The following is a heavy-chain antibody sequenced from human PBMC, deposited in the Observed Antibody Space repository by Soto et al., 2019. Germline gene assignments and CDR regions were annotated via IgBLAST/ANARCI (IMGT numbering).Heavy chain of an antibody. J-gene: IGHJ3*02. CDR1: GFTFTSYG. Sequence: QAQLVESGGCVVQPGRSLRLSCAASGFTFTSYGMHWVRQAPGKGLEWVAVISYDGSNKYYADSVKGRFTISRDTSKNTLYLQMNSLRAEDTAMYYCAKDYGSGCDWLRVGDASDIWGQGTMVTVSS. V-gene: IGHV3-30*18. CDR3: AKDYGSGCDWLRVGDASDI. D-gene: IGHD6-19*01. CDR2: ISYDGSNK.